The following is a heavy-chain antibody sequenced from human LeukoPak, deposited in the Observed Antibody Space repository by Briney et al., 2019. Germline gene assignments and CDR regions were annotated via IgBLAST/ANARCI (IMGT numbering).Heavy chain of an antibody. V-gene: IGHV4-59*01. Sequence: PSETLSLTCTVSGGSISSYYWSWIRQPPGKGLEWIGYIYYNGGTNYNPSLRSRVTISVDTSKNHFSLRLSSVTAADTAMYYCARTSIAARRANAFDIWGQGTMVTVSS. CDR3: ARTSIAARRANAFDI. CDR2: IYYNGGT. J-gene: IGHJ3*02. D-gene: IGHD6-6*01. CDR1: GGSISSYY.